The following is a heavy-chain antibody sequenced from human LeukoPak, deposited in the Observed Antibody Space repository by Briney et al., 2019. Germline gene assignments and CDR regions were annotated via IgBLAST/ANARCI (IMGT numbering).Heavy chain of an antibody. CDR3: VRAHHPGGWFDP. J-gene: IGHJ5*02. V-gene: IGHV3-7*04. CDR2: INEEGSEI. D-gene: IGHD3-10*01. Sequence: GGSLRLSCAASGFTFSRSWMTWVRQAPGKGLEWVASINEEGSEIHYVDSVKGRFTISRDNAKDSLYLQMNSLTAEDTAMYYCVRAHHPGGWFDPWGQGTLVTVSS. CDR1: GFTFSRSW.